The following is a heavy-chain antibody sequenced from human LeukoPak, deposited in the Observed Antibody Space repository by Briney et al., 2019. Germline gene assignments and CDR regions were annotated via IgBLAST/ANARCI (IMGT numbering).Heavy chain of an antibody. V-gene: IGHV3-30-3*01. CDR2: ISYDGSNK. CDR3: ARASDGSGFFDY. CDR1: GFTFSSYA. D-gene: IGHD3-22*01. Sequence: GGSLRLSCAASGFTFSSYAMHWVRQAPGKGLEWVAVISYDGSNKYYADSVKGRFTISRDNSKNTLYLQMNSLRAEDTAVYYCARASDGSGFFDYWGQGTLVTVSS. J-gene: IGHJ4*02.